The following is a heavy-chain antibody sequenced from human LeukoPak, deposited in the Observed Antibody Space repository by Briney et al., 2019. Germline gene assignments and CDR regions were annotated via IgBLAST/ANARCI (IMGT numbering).Heavy chain of an antibody. V-gene: IGHV1-2*02. CDR1: GYTFTSYY. J-gene: IGHJ4*02. CDR3: ARSVSPWQLVPWGDY. CDR2: INPNSGGT. D-gene: IGHD6-6*01. Sequence: GASVKVSCKASGYTFTSYYMHWVRQAPGQGLEWMGWINPNSGGTNYAQKFQGRVTMTRDTSISTAYMELSRLRSDDTAVYYCARSVSPWQLVPWGDYWGQGTLVTVSS.